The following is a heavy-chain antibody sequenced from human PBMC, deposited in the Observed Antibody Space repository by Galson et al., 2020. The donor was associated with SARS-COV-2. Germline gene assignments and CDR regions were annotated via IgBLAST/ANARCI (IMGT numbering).Heavy chain of an antibody. J-gene: IGHJ5*02. CDR3: ATGPVIAAAGRHWFDP. Sequence: ASVKVACKFSVYTLTELSMHWVRQSPGKGRDWMGGFDPEDGETIYAQKFQGRVTMTEDTSTDTAYMELSSLRSEDTAVYYCATGPVIAAAGRHWFDPWGQGTLVTVSS. CDR2: FDPEDGET. V-gene: IGHV1-24*01. CDR1: VYTLTELS. D-gene: IGHD6-13*01.